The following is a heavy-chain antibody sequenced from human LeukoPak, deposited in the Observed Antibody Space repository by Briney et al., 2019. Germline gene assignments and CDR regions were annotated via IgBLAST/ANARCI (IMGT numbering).Heavy chain of an antibody. D-gene: IGHD3-22*01. CDR2: INPNSGGT. Sequence: ASVKVSCKASGYTFTGYYMHWVRQAPGQGLEWMGRINPNSGGTNYAQKFQGRVTKTRDTSTSTVYMELSSLRSEDTAVYYCAREGSDSSGYYRFDPWGQGTLVTASS. J-gene: IGHJ5*02. CDR1: GYTFTGYY. V-gene: IGHV1-2*06. CDR3: AREGSDSSGYYRFDP.